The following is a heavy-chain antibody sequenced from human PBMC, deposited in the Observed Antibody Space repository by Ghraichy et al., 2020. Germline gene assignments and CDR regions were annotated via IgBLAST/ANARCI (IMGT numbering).Heavy chain of an antibody. J-gene: IGHJ6*03. Sequence: SLNISCTVSGGSISSGTYYWSWIRQPAGKGLEWIGRIYTSGSTDYNPSLNSRVTISVDTSKNQFSLNLSSVTAADTAVYYCARDSTRVAVAGPHYYMDVWGKGTTVTVSS. CDR1: GGSISSGTYY. CDR2: IYTSGST. V-gene: IGHV4-61*02. D-gene: IGHD6-19*01. CDR3: ARDSTRVAVAGPHYYMDV.